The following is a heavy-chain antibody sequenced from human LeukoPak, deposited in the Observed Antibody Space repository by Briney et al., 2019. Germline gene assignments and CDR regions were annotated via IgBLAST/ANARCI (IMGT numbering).Heavy chain of an antibody. D-gene: IGHD1-26*01. CDR3: ARDLLGAFDI. Sequence: KSSETLSLTCSVSGGSISNYYWNWIRQPPGKGLEWIGYISTSGNINYNPSLKSRVTISVDTSKRQFSLKLSSVTAADTAVYFCARDLLGAFDIWGQGALVTVSS. CDR2: ISTSGNI. J-gene: IGHJ3*02. CDR1: GGSISNYY. V-gene: IGHV4-4*09.